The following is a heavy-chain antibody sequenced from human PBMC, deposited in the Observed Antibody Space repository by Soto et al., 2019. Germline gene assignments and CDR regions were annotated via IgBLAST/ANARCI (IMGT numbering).Heavy chain of an antibody. D-gene: IGHD2-15*01. Sequence: QVQLVQSGAEVKKPGSSVKVSCKASGGTFSSYAISWVRQAPGQGLEWMGGIIPIFGTANYAQKFQGRVTITADESTSTAYMELSSLRSEDTAVYYCAREKPEAVPWGYYYYYGMDVWGQGTTVTVS. V-gene: IGHV1-69*01. CDR2: IIPIFGTA. J-gene: IGHJ6*02. CDR3: AREKPEAVPWGYYYYYGMDV. CDR1: GGTFSSYA.